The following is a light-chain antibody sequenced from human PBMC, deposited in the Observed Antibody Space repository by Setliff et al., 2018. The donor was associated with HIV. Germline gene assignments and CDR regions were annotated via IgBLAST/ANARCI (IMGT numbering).Light chain of an antibody. CDR2: DVN. V-gene: IGLV2-14*03. CDR3: CSYSRGSTYV. CDR1: SNDIGRFNY. Sequence: QSALTQPASVTGAPGQSITISCTGTSNDIGRFNYVSWYKQFHGKGHTLVIFDVNQRPSGVSNRFSGSKSGNIASLIISGLQAEDAADYFCCSYSRGSTYVFGTGTKVTVL. J-gene: IGLJ1*01.